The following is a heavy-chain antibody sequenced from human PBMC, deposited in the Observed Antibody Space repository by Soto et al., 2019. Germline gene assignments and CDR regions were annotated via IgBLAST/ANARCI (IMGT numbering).Heavy chain of an antibody. CDR3: ARDLWGYCGADCYPLDV. V-gene: IGHV4-59*01. D-gene: IGHD2-21*02. Sequence: QVRLQESGPGLVKPSETLSLTCTVSGGSISSYYWSWIRQPPGKGLEWLGYMYNTGSTIYNPSLKSRGTRSVDTSKNQFSLKLNSVTAADTAVYYCARDLWGYCGADCYPLDVWGQGTTVTVSS. CDR2: MYNTGST. CDR1: GGSISSYY. J-gene: IGHJ6*02.